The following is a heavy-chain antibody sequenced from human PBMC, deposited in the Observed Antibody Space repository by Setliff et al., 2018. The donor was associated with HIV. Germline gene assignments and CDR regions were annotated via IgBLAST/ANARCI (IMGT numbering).Heavy chain of an antibody. J-gene: IGHJ4*02. V-gene: IGHV4-39*07. CDR1: GGSISSNTAYS. D-gene: IGHD5-12*01. CDR2: IYYDGST. Sequence: SETLSLTCTVSGGSISSNTAYSWAWIRQPPGKGLEWIGTIYYDGSTIYDPSLRSRVTMSVDTSKNQFSVKLNSVTAADTAVYFCARWGAGYNSYDSWGQGSLVTVS. CDR3: ARWGAGYNSYDS.